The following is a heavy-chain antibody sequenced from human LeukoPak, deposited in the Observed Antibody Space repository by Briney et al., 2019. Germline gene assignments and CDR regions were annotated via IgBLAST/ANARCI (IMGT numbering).Heavy chain of an antibody. D-gene: IGHD2-2*01. V-gene: IGHV4-61*05. J-gene: IGHJ5*02. CDR3: ARGHVPDSTYWFDP. Sequence: PSETLSLTCTVSGGSIISSSHFWGWIRQPPGKGLEWIGYIYYSGSTNYNPSLKSRVTISVDTSKNQFSLKLSSVTAADTAVYYCARGHVPDSTYWFDPWGQGTLVTVSS. CDR1: GGSIISSSHF. CDR2: IYYSGST.